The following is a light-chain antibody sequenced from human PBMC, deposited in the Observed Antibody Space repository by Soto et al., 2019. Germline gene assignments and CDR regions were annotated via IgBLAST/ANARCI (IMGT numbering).Light chain of an antibody. CDR2: QDG. CDR1: SGDIATTY. CDR3: QSFDTFNQV. J-gene: IGLJ3*02. Sequence: NFMLTQPHSVSESPGKTVTISCTRSSGDIATTYVQWYQQRPGRAPATVIYQDGQRFSGVPDRFSASIDSSSNSASLTISGLKAEDEAVYFCQSFDTFNQVFGGGTKLTVL. V-gene: IGLV6-57*04.